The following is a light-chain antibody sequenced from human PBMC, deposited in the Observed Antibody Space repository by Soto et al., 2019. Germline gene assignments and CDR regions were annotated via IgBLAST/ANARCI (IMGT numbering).Light chain of an antibody. V-gene: IGKV1-5*03. CDR1: QSIRSS. Sequence: DIQMTQSPSTLSASVGYRVTITCRASQSIRSSLAWYQQKPGKAPKLLIYKASSLESGVPSRFSGSGSGTEFTLTISSVQPDDVATYDCQQYNSYWSFGQGTKVEIK. CDR3: QQYNSYWS. CDR2: KAS. J-gene: IGKJ1*01.